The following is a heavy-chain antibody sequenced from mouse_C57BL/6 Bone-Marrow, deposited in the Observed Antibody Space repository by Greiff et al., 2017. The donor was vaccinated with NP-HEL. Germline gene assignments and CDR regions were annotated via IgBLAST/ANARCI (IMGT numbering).Heavy chain of an antibody. D-gene: IGHD1-1*01. J-gene: IGHJ3*01. V-gene: IGHV1-81*01. CDR2: IYPRSGNT. CDR3: ARYYYGSSFWFAY. CDR1: GYTFTSYG. Sequence: VKLQESGAELARPGASVKLSCKASGYTFTSYGISWVKQRTGQGLEWIGEIYPRSGNTYYNEKFKGKATLTADKSSSTAYMELRSLTSEDSAVYFCARYYYGSSFWFAYWGQGTLVTVSA.